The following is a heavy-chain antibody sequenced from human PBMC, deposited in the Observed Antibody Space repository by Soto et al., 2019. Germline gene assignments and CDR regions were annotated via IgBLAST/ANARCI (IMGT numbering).Heavy chain of an antibody. CDR3: ARDVSGWYPAFDI. D-gene: IGHD6-19*01. J-gene: IGHJ3*02. V-gene: IGHV3-30*03. CDR2: ISFDGSNR. Sequence: PGGSLRLSCAASGFTFSNYAMHWVRQAPGKGLEWVAIISFDGSNRFYRDSVKGRFTISRDNSKNTRYLEMSSLRAEDTARYYCARDVSGWYPAFDIWGQGTMVTVSS. CDR1: GFTFSNYA.